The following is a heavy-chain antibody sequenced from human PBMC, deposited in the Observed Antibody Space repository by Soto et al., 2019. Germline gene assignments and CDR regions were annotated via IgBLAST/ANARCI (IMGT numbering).Heavy chain of an antibody. J-gene: IGHJ4*02. V-gene: IGHV6-1*01. CDR1: GDSVSSNSSA. D-gene: IGHD1-26*01. CDR2: TYYRSKWYN. CDR3: ARGEQYSGRIFDY. Sequence: SQTLSLPCGISGDSVSSNSSACNLLRQSPSRGLELLGRTYYRSKWYNDYAVSVESRITINPDTSKNHFSLQLNFVTPEDTAVYFCARGEQYSGRIFDYWGQGTLVTVSS.